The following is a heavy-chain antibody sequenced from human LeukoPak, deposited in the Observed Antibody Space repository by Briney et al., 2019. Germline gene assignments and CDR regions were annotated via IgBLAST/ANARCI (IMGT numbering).Heavy chain of an antibody. CDR3: ARGVDYVWGSPTPHFDY. Sequence: ASVKVSCKASGYTFTSYDINWVRQATGQGLEWMGWMNPNSGNTGYAQKFQGRVTITRNTSISTAYMELSNLRSEDTAVYYCARGVDYVWGSPTPHFDYWGQGTLVTVSS. CDR2: MNPNSGNT. D-gene: IGHD3-16*01. V-gene: IGHV1-8*03. J-gene: IGHJ4*02. CDR1: GYTFTSYD.